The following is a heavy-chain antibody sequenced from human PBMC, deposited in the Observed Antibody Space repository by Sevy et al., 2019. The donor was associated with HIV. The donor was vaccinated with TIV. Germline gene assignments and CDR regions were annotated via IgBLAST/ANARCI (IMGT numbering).Heavy chain of an antibody. Sequence: GGSLRLSCTASGFPFGSYEMNWVRQAPGKGLEWVSYISNSGSAKNYSDSVRGRFTISRDKAKNSLYLQMNSLRAEDTAVYYCARDLPPSATTVAHFDYWGRGTLVTVSS. CDR2: ISNSGSAK. J-gene: IGHJ4*02. D-gene: IGHD4-17*01. V-gene: IGHV3-48*03. CDR1: GFPFGSYE. CDR3: ARDLPPSATTVAHFDY.